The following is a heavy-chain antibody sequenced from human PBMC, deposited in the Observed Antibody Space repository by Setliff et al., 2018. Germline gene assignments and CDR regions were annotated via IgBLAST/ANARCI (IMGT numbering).Heavy chain of an antibody. V-gene: IGHV4-39*02. CDR3: ARLSPYNTGPPFDY. J-gene: IGHJ4*02. CDR2: IHYSENT. CDR1: GGSITSGRYY. D-gene: IGHD2-8*02. Sequence: SETLSLTCTVSGGSITSGRYYWGWIRQPPGQGLEWIASIHYSENTYYNPSLKSRVTISLDTSKNHFSLNLRSVTAADTAVYYCARLSPYNTGPPFDYWGQGTLVTVSS.